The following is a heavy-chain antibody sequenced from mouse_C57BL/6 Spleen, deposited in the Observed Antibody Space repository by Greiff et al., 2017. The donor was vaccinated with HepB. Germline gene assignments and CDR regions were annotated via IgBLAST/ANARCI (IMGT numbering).Heavy chain of an antibody. J-gene: IGHJ1*03. D-gene: IGHD2-4*01. CDR2: IDPSDSYT. CDR3: ARGNYDQGYWYFDV. V-gene: IGHV1-69*01. CDR1: GYTFTSYW. Sequence: QVQLQQPGAELVMPGASVKLSCKASGYTFTSYWMHWVKQRPGQGLEWIGEIDPSDSYTNYNQKFKGKSTLTVDKSSRTAYMQLSSLTSEDSAVYYCARGNYDQGYWYFDVGGTGTTVTVSS.